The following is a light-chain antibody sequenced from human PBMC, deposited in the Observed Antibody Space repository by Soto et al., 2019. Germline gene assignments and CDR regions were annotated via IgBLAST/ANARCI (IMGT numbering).Light chain of an antibody. V-gene: IGLV1-44*01. CDR1: NSNIGDNS. CDR3: AAWDDSLNGLL. Sequence: QSVLTQPPSASGTPGQVFTISCSGSNSNIGDNSVNWYQQLPGTAPKLLIYSDNRGPSGVPDRFSGSKSGTSASLAISGLQSEDEAEYYCAAWDDSLNGLLFGGGTKLTVL. CDR2: SDN. J-gene: IGLJ3*02.